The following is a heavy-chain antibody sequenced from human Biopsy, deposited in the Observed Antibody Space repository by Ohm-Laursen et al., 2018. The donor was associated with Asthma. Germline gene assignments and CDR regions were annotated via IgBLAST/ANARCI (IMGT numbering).Heavy chain of an antibody. D-gene: IGHD4-17*01. CDR2: HDHEEGGT. CDR1: GYSLTDLS. Sequence: ASVTASCKLSGYSLTDLSMHWVRQAPGQGLEWMGGHDHEEGGTVNARRFQGRVTMTEDTSTDIAYMELSSLSSDDTAVYYCASDFPKDYVRYNFQFWGQGTLVTVSS. J-gene: IGHJ4*02. V-gene: IGHV1-24*01. CDR3: ASDFPKDYVRYNFQF.